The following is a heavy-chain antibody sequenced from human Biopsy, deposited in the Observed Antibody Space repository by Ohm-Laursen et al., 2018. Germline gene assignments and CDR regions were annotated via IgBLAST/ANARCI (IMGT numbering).Heavy chain of an antibody. J-gene: IGHJ3*02. D-gene: IGHD2-21*02. CDR3: AKISCGGDCYPHAFDI. Sequence: SPRLSCAASEFTFTNYNMNWVRQAPGKGLEWVSSISISGSYVSYAESVKGRFTISRDNSKNSLFLQMNSLRDEDTALYYCAKISCGGDCYPHAFDIWGQGTMVTVSS. CDR2: ISISGSYV. CDR1: EFTFTNYN. V-gene: IGHV3-21*01.